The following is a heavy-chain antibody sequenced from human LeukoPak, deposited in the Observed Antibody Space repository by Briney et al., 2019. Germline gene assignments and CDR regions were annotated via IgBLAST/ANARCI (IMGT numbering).Heavy chain of an antibody. CDR2: MNPDSGNT. Sequence: GASVKVSCKASRHTFTSYDINWVRQATGQGLEWMGWMNPDSGNTCYAQKFQGRVTMTRNPSISTAYMELSSLTSEDTAVYYCARRIAAAGVGIVYWGQGTLVTVSS. J-gene: IGHJ4*02. V-gene: IGHV1-8*01. CDR3: ARRIAAAGVGIVY. D-gene: IGHD6-13*01. CDR1: RHTFTSYD.